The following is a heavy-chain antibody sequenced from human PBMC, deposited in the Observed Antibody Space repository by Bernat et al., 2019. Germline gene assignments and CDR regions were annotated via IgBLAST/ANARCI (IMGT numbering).Heavy chain of an antibody. CDR2: IYYSGST. J-gene: IGHJ4*02. V-gene: IGHV4-39*01. D-gene: IGHD2-2*01. CDR3: ARTRTPYYFDY. Sequence: QLQLQESGPGLVKPSETLSLTCTVSGGSISSSSYYWGWIRQPPGKGLEWIGSIYYSGSTYYNPSLKSRVTISVDTSKNQFSLKLSSVTAADTAVYYCARTRTPYYFDYCGQGTLVTVS. CDR1: GGSISSSSYY.